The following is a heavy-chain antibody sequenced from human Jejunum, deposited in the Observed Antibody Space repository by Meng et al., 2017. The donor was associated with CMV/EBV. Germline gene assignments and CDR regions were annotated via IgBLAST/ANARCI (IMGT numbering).Heavy chain of an antibody. Sequence: QLQLQNSGSGVVKTSGTLCLTCTVSGVSISTNYWRWIRKSLGKGLELIGYMHFDARADYSPSLKSRVIISIDTSDSELYLMLSSVTAADTAMYYCAERGGGHWGQGILVTVSS. CDR3: AERGGGH. CDR1: GVSISTNY. D-gene: IGHD3-10*01. J-gene: IGHJ4*02. V-gene: IGHV4-59*01. CDR2: MHFDARA.